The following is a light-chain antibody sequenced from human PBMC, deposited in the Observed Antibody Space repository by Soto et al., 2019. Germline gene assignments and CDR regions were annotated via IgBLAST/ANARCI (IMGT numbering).Light chain of an antibody. J-gene: IGKJ4*01. CDR3: QQYYSTPPT. CDR2: WAS. CDR1: QSVLYSSNNNNY. Sequence: DIVMTQSPDSLAVSLGERATINCRPSQSVLYSSNNNNYLAWYQQKPGQPPKLLIYWASTRESGVPARFRGSGSGTDFTLTISSLQAEDVAVYYCQQYYSTPPTFGGGTKVDIK. V-gene: IGKV4-1*01.